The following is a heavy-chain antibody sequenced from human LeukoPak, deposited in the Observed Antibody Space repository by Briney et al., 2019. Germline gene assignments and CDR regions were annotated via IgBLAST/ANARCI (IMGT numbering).Heavy chain of an antibody. CDR3: ARHSFPENHALVRGVIIEVWLGEFDY. J-gene: IGHJ4*02. V-gene: IGHV3-7*01. D-gene: IGHD3-10*01. CDR1: GFTFSSYW. CDR2: IKQDGSEK. Sequence: GGSLRLSCAASGFTFSSYWMSWVRQAPGKGLEWVANIKQDGSEKYYVDSVKGRFTISRDNAKNSLYLQMNSLRAEDTAVYYCARHSFPENHALVRGVIIEVWLGEFDYWGQGTLVTVSS.